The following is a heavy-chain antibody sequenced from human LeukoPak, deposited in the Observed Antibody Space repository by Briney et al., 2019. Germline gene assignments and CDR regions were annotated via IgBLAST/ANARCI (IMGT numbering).Heavy chain of an antibody. CDR2: ISYDGSNK. J-gene: IGHJ4*02. V-gene: IGHV3-30*18. CDR3: AKCGIRYYDFWSGYCNYFDY. D-gene: IGHD3-3*01. CDR1: GFTFSSYG. Sequence: GGSLRLSCAASGFTFSSYGMHWVRQAPGKGLEWVAVISYDGSNKYYADSVKGRFTISRDKSKNTLYLQMNSLRAEDTAVYYCAKCGIRYYDFWSGYCNYFDYWGQGTLVTVSS.